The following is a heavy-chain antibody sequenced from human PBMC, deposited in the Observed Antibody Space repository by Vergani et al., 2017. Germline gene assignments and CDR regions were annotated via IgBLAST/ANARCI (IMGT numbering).Heavy chain of an antibody. Sequence: QVQLQESGPGLVKPSETLSLTCTVSGGSISSYYWSWIRQPPGKGLEWIGYIYYSGSTNYNPSLKSPVTISVDTSKNQFSLKLSSVTAADTAVYYCAREVGYSYGEGWFDPWGQGTLVTVSS. J-gene: IGHJ5*02. CDR3: AREVGYSYGEGWFDP. CDR1: GGSISSYY. D-gene: IGHD5-18*01. CDR2: IYYSGST. V-gene: IGHV4-59*01.